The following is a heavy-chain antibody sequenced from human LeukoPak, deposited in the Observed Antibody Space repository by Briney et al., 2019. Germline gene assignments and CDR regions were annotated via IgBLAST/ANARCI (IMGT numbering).Heavy chain of an antibody. Sequence: GGSLRLPCAASGFTFSDYYMSWIRQAPGKGLEWVSYISSSSSTIYYADSVKGRFTISRDNAKNSLYLQMNSLRAEDTAVYYCARDRSSGWSYGMDVWGQGTTVTVSS. CDR1: GFTFSDYY. V-gene: IGHV3-11*01. CDR3: ARDRSSGWSYGMDV. CDR2: ISSSSSTI. J-gene: IGHJ6*02. D-gene: IGHD6-19*01.